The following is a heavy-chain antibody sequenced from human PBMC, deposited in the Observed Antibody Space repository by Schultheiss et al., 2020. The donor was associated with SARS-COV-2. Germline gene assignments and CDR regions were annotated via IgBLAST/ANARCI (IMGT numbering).Heavy chain of an antibody. Sequence: ASVKVSCKASGDTFTSYGISWVRQAPGQGLEWMGRINPNSGGTNYAQKFQGRVTMTRDTSISTAYMELSRLRSDDTAVYYCARDHVLRFLEWRKGWFDPWGQGTLVTVSS. V-gene: IGHV1-2*06. J-gene: IGHJ5*02. CDR1: GDTFTSYG. D-gene: IGHD3-3*01. CDR3: ARDHVLRFLEWRKGWFDP. CDR2: INPNSGGT.